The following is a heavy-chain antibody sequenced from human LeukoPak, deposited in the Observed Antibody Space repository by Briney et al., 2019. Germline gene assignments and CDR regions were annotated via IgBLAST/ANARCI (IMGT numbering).Heavy chain of an antibody. J-gene: IGHJ4*02. Sequence: GGSLRLSCAASGFTFSSYSMNWVRQAPGKGLEWVSSISSSSSYIYYADSVKGRFTISRDNAKNSPYLQMNSLRAEDTAVYYCTRAAPYCGGDCYFDYWGQGTLVTVSS. CDR2: ISSSSSYI. D-gene: IGHD2-21*02. V-gene: IGHV3-21*01. CDR3: TRAAPYCGGDCYFDY. CDR1: GFTFSSYS.